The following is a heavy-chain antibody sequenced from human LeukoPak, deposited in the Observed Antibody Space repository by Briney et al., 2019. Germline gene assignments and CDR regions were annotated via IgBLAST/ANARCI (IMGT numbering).Heavy chain of an antibody. CDR3: ARGKTTGTFSYYFDY. Sequence: SETLSLTCAVYGGSFSGYYWSWIRQPPGKGLEWIGEINHSGSTNYNPSLKSRVTLSVDTSKNQFSLKLSSVTAADTAVYYCARGKTTGTFSYYFDYWGQGTLVTVSS. J-gene: IGHJ4*02. CDR2: INHSGST. D-gene: IGHD1-1*01. V-gene: IGHV4-34*01. CDR1: GGSFSGYY.